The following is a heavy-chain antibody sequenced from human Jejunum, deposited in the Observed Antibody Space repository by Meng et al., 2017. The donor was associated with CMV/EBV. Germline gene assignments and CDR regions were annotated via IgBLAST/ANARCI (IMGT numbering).Heavy chain of an antibody. V-gene: IGHV4-4*07. J-gene: IGHJ5*02. CDR1: GCPRSGYY. CDR3: ARECVGEAYDCQWNYWFDP. Sequence: QGQLHESRPGMVRSAETLSRTCSVSGCPRSGYYWSWVRQPAGKRLEWIGRFHPGGTTNYNPSLENRITVSVDSSKNQFFLKLTSVTAADTAIYYCARECVGEAYDCQWNYWFDPWGRGTLVTVSS. CDR2: FHPGGTT. D-gene: IGHD3-16*01.